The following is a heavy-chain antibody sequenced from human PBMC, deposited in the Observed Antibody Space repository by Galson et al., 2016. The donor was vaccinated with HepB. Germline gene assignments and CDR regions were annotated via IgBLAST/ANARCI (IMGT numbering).Heavy chain of an antibody. D-gene: IGHD1-1*01. Sequence: SLRLSCAASGFTFSDYAMHWVRQAPGKGLEWVALISYDGSQKYFTDYVKGRFTISRDNSKKTLYLQMNSLRGEDTAVYSCARGGTRGILDWYFDLWGRGTLVTVSS. J-gene: IGHJ2*01. V-gene: IGHV3-30*04. CDR2: ISYDGSQK. CDR1: GFTFSDYA. CDR3: ARGGTRGILDWYFDL.